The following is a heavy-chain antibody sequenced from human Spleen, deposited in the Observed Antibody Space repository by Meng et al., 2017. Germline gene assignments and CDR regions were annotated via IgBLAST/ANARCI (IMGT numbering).Heavy chain of an antibody. Sequence: ASVKVSCKASGYTFTGYYIHWVRQAPRQGLEWMGRINPNIGGTNYAQNFQGRVTMTRDTSISTAYMELSSLTSDDTAVYYCARGGSTYYALGYYGMDVWGQGTTVTVSS. CDR1: GYTFTGYY. J-gene: IGHJ6*02. V-gene: IGHV1-2*06. D-gene: IGHD3-16*01. CDR2: INPNIGGT. CDR3: ARGGSTYYALGYYGMDV.